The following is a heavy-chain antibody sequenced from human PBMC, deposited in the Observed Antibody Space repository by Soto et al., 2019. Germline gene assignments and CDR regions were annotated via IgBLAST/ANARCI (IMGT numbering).Heavy chain of an antibody. CDR2: IYSFGST. Sequence: SETLSLTCTVSGGSISPYYWRWIRQPPGKGLEWIGYIYSFGSTNYNASLESRVSMSVDTSKNQASLKLTSVTAADTAVYFCARHRSTVSLLDYWGLGTLVTVSS. CDR3: ARHRSTVSLLDY. D-gene: IGHD2-2*01. V-gene: IGHV4-59*08. CDR1: GGSISPYY. J-gene: IGHJ4*02.